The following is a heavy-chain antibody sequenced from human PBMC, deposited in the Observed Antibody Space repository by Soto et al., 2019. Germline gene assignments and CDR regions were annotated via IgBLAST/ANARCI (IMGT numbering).Heavy chain of an antibody. CDR2: ISNSGRII. J-gene: IGHJ4*02. D-gene: IGHD6-6*01. CDR3: AREWGTSIAAAFDY. CDR1: GFTFSSFE. V-gene: IGHV3-48*03. Sequence: LRLSCAASGFTFSSFEMNWVRQAPGKGLEWVSYISNSGRIIYYADSVKGRFTISRDDAKNSLYLQMNSLRAEDTAVYYCAREWGTSIAAAFDYWGQGTLVTVSS.